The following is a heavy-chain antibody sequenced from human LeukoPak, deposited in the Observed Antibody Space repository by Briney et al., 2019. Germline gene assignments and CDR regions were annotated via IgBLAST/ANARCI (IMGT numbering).Heavy chain of an antibody. J-gene: IGHJ4*02. CDR2: ICGSGGSP. CDR1: GFTFSSYG. CDR3: ARHYDGSGSYYSVY. V-gene: IGHV3-23*01. Sequence: GGSLRLPCAASGFTFSSYGMSWVRQAPGKGLEWVSAICGSGGSPYYAGSVKGRFTISRDYSKNTMYLQMNSLRAEDTAVYYCARHYDGSGSYYSVYWGQGTLVTVSS. D-gene: IGHD3-10*01.